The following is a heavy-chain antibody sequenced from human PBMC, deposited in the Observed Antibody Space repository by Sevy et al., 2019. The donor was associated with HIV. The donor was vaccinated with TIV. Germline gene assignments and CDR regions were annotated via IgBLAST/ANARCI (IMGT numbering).Heavy chain of an antibody. CDR3: ARERSSITMVRGVIITGSFDY. J-gene: IGHJ4*02. Sequence: GGSLRLSCAASGFTFSSYEMNWVRQAPGKGLEWVSYISSSGSTIYYADSVKGRFTISRDNAKNSLYLQMNSLRAEDTAVYYCARERSSITMVRGVIITGSFDYWGQGTLVTVSS. D-gene: IGHD3-10*01. V-gene: IGHV3-48*03. CDR1: GFTFSSYE. CDR2: ISSSGSTI.